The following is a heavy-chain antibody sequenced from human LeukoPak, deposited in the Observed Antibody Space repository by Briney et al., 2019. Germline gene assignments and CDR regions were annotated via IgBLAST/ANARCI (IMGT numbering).Heavy chain of an antibody. CDR1: AFTFSSYA. CDR2: ISYDGSNK. CDR3: ARAPREYSYGYYYYGMDV. Sequence: GGSLRLSCAASAFTFSSYAMHWLRQAPGKGLEWVAVISYDGSNKYYADSVKGRFTISRDNSKNTLYLQMNSLRAEDTAVYYCARAPREYSYGYYYYGMDVWGKGTTVTVSS. V-gene: IGHV3-30*04. D-gene: IGHD5-18*01. J-gene: IGHJ6*04.